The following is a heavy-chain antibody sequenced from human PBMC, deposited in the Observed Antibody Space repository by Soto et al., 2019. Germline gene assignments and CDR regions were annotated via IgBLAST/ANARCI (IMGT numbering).Heavy chain of an antibody. CDR3: ARVCRVHADYGMDV. V-gene: IGHV1-69*12. CDR1: GGTFSSYA. J-gene: IGHJ6*02. CDR2: IIPTCGTA. Sequence: QVQLVQSGAEVKKPGSSVKVSCKASGGTFSSYAIRWVRQAPGQGLEWMGGIIPTCGTANYAQKFHGRVTITADEPTSTAYMELSCLRANDTAVYYCARVCRVHADYGMDVWGQGTTVTVSS.